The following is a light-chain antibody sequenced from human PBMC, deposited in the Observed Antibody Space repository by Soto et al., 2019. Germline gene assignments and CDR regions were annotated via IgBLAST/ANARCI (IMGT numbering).Light chain of an antibody. CDR1: QGVSNF. V-gene: IGKV3-11*01. CDR3: QQRINWPLT. CDR2: DTS. Sequence: EIVLTQSPATLSVSPGKRATLSCRASQGVSNFLAWYQQKAGQAPRLLIYDTSNRAGGIPARFSGSGSGTDFTLTISSLEPEDFAVYYCQQRINWPLTFGGGTKVDIK. J-gene: IGKJ4*01.